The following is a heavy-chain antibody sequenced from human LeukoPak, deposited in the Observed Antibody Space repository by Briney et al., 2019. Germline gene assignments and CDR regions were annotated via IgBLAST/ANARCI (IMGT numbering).Heavy chain of an antibody. D-gene: IGHD2-2*01. J-gene: IGHJ4*02. CDR3: AGGSTSDWPLDH. Sequence: ASVTVSCKASGYTFSDYVVHWVRQAPGQRFEWMRWIDAGNGDTRYSQKFQGRVTITRDTSASTAYIELRRLRSEDTAMYYCAGGSTSDWPLDHWGQETLVTISS. V-gene: IGHV1-3*01. CDR1: GYTFSDYV. CDR2: IDAGNGDT.